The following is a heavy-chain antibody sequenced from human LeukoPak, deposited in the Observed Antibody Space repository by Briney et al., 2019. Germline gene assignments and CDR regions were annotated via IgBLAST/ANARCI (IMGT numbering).Heavy chain of an antibody. D-gene: IGHD1-1*01. Sequence: GGSLRLSCEASGFTFTTYSMTWVRQAPGKGLEWVSAISGSGGSTYYADSVKGRFTISRDNSKNTLYLQMNSLRAEDTAVYYCARESSGRRVQTFDYWGQGTLVTVSS. CDR3: ARESSGRRVQTFDY. CDR2: ISGSGGST. J-gene: IGHJ4*02. CDR1: GFTFTTYS. V-gene: IGHV3-23*01.